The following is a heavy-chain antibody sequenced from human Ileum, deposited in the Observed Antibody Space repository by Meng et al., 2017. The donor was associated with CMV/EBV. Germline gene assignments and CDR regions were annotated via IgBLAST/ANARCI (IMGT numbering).Heavy chain of an antibody. CDR1: GYTFTGYY. CDR3: ARDKSAYSSSWYTPGAY. V-gene: IGHV1-2*02. CDR2: INPNSGGT. J-gene: IGHJ4*02. Sequence: ASVKVSCKASGYTFTGYYTHWVRQAPGQGLEWMGWINPNSGGTNYAQKFQGRVTMTRDTSISTAYMELSRLRSDDTAVYYCARDKSAYSSSWYTPGAYWGQGTLVTVSS. D-gene: IGHD6-13*01.